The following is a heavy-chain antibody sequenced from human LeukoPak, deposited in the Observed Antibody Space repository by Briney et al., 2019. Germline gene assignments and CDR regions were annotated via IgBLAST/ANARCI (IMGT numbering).Heavy chain of an antibody. CDR2: ISGSGGIT. V-gene: IGHV3-23*01. Sequence: GGSLRLSCAASGFTFSSYDMSWVRQAPGKGLEWVSAISGSGGITYYPDSEKGRFTVSRDNSKNTLYLQMNSLRAEDTAVYYCAKETVVVVAATPDAFDIWGQGTMVTVSS. J-gene: IGHJ3*02. CDR1: GFTFSSYD. D-gene: IGHD2-15*01. CDR3: AKETVVVVAATPDAFDI.